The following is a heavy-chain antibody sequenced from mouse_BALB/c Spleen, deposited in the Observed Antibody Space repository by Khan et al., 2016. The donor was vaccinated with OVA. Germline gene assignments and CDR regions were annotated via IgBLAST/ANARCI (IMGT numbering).Heavy chain of an antibody. CDR3: ASHLSGSFGY. V-gene: IGHV5-6*01. J-gene: IGHJ3*02. Sequence: EVALVESGGDLVKPGGSLKLSCAASGFTFSSYSMSWVRQTPDKRLEWVTTISSVGDYTYYPDSVKGRFTISRDNAKNTLYLQMSSLKSEDTAMYYCASHLSGSFGYRGQGTLVTGSA. CDR1: GFTFSSYS. D-gene: IGHD3-1*01. CDR2: ISSVGDYT.